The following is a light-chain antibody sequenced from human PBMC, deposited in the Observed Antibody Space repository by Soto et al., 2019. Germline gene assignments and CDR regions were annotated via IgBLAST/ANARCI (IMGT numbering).Light chain of an antibody. CDR3: SSYTSSSTLDYV. J-gene: IGLJ1*01. V-gene: IGLV2-14*01. CDR1: SSDVGGYNY. Sequence: QSVLTQPASVSGSPGQSITISCTGTSSDVGGYNYVSWYQQHPGKAPKLMIYDVSNRPSGVSNRFSGSKSGNTASLTISGLQADDEADYYCSSYTSSSTLDYVSGTGTKATVL. CDR2: DVS.